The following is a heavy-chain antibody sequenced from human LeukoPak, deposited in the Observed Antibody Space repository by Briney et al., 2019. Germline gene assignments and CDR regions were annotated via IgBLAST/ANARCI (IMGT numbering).Heavy chain of an antibody. CDR3: AGRLDGMGV. D-gene: IGHD3-16*01. Sequence: PGGSLRLSCAASGLTFSGYVMSWVRQAPGKGLEWVGRIRNKAHSYTTENAASVKDRFTISRDDSKNSLYLQMNSLKTEDTAVYYCAGRLDGMGVWGQGTTVTVSS. CDR2: IRNKAHSYTT. CDR1: GLTFSGYV. J-gene: IGHJ6*02. V-gene: IGHV3-72*01.